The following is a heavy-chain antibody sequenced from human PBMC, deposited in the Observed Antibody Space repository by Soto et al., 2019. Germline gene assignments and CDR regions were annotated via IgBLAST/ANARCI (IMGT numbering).Heavy chain of an antibody. CDR1: GGSFSGHY. CDR3: ARVDYGDFIDY. Sequence: NPSETLSLTCAVYGGSFSGHYWNWIRQPPGKGLEWIGEINHSGSTNYNPSLKSRVTISVDTSKNQFSLELSSVTAADTAVYYCARVDYGDFIDYWGQGTLVTVSS. V-gene: IGHV4-34*01. CDR2: INHSGST. J-gene: IGHJ4*02. D-gene: IGHD4-17*01.